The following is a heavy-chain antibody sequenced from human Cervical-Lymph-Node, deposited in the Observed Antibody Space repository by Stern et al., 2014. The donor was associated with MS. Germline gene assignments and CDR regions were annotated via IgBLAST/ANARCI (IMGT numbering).Heavy chain of an antibody. CDR2: SYYSGST. J-gene: IGHJ5*02. Sequence: QVQLVESGPGLVKPSQTLSLTCTVSGGSISSGGYYWSWIRQHPGKGLEWIGYSYYSGSTYDNPSLKSRVTLSVDTSKNQFSLKLSSVTAADTAVYYCAINAYRNYFDPWGQGTLVTVSP. V-gene: IGHV4-31*03. CDR1: GGSISSGGYY. D-gene: IGHD4-11*01. CDR3: AINAYRNYFDP.